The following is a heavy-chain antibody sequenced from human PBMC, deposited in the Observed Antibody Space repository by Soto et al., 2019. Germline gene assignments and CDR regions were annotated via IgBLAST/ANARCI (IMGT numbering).Heavy chain of an antibody. CDR3: AKPRSSLEWPPFDP. V-gene: IGHV3-30-3*02. CDR2: IKSDGTTA. D-gene: IGHD3-3*01. Sequence: QVKLVESGGGVVQPGRSRRLSCVTSGFTFRSYGMHWVRQSPDKGLEWGAVIKSDGTTADYIESVKGRFFISRDNSKKTVYLQMNNLRPEDTGIYYCAKPRSSLEWPPFDPWGQGTLVTVSS. CDR1: GFTFRSYG. J-gene: IGHJ5*02.